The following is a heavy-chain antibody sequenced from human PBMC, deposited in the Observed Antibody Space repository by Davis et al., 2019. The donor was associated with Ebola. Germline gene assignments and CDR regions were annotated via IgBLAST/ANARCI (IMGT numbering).Heavy chain of an antibody. CDR3: TTSTLPAAIGDDAFDI. CDR2: IKSKTDGGTT. D-gene: IGHD2-2*02. J-gene: IGHJ3*02. CDR1: GFTFSSYA. Sequence: PGGSLRLSCAASGFTFSSYAMSWVRQAPGKGLEWVGRIKSKTDGGTTDYAAPVKGRFTISRDDSKNTLYLQMNSLKTEDTAVYYCTTSTLPAAIGDDAFDIWGQGTMVTVSS. V-gene: IGHV3-15*01.